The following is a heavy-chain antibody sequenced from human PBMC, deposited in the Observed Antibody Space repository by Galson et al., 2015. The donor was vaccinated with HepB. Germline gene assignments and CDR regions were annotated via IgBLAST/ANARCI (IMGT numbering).Heavy chain of an antibody. J-gene: IGHJ4*02. D-gene: IGHD6-13*01. V-gene: IGHV3-73*01. CDR1: GFTFSGSA. Sequence: SLRLSCAASGFTFSGSAIHWVRQTSGKGLEWVGRIRSKASNYATAYTASLKGRFTISRDDSKNTAYLHMRSLRTEDTAVYYCTRLADLSGSSSSWGQGTLVTVSS. CDR2: IRSKASNYAT. CDR3: TRLADLSGSSSS.